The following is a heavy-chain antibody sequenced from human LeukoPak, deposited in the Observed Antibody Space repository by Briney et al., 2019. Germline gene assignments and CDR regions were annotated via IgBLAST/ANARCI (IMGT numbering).Heavy chain of an antibody. CDR3: ARMSVSSFDY. Sequence: GGSLRLSCAASGFTFNSYSMNWVRQAPGKGLEWVSYISSSGSTIYYADSVKGRFTISRDNAKNSLYLQMNSLRAEDTAVYYCARMSVSSFDYWGQGTLVTVSS. CDR1: GFTFNSYS. J-gene: IGHJ4*02. V-gene: IGHV3-48*04. CDR2: ISSSGSTI.